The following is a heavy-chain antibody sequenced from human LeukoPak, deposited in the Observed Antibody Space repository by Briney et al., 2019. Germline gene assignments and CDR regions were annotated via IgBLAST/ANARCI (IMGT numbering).Heavy chain of an antibody. V-gene: IGHV3-7*01. Sequence: PGGSLMLSCAASGFTFSSYWMSWVRQAPGKGLEWVANIKQDGSEKYYVDSVKGRFTISRDNAKNSLYLQMNSLRAEDTAVYYCARERVGYCSGGSCYNYFDYWGQGTLVTVSS. J-gene: IGHJ4*02. CDR1: GFTFSSYW. CDR3: ARERVGYCSGGSCYNYFDY. D-gene: IGHD2-15*01. CDR2: IKQDGSEK.